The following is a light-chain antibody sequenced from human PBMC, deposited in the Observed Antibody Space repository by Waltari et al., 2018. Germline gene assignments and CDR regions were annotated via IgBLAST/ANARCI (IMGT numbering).Light chain of an antibody. V-gene: IGKV3D-15*01. Sequence: EVVMTQSPATLSVSPGERVSLSCRASHSAKTSLAWYQQTPGQAPRLLIYRASTRAAGVPDRFSGSGSGTEFTLTISSLQSEDSAIYYCQQYNIWPWTFGPGTNVDIK. CDR1: HSAKTS. J-gene: IGKJ1*01. CDR2: RAS. CDR3: QQYNIWPWT.